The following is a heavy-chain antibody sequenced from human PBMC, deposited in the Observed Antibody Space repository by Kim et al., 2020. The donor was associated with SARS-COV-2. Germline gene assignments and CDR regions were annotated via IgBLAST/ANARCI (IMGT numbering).Heavy chain of an antibody. Sequence: SETLSLTCAVYGGSFSGYYWSWIRQPPGKGLEWIGEINHSGSTTYNPSLKSRVTISVDTSKNQFSLKLSSVTAADTAVYYCSGEWIPGSWAIRYWGQGT. CDR1: GGSFSGYY. D-gene: IGHD2-2*03. CDR3: SGEWIPGSWAIRY. J-gene: IGHJ4*02. V-gene: IGHV4-34*01. CDR2: INHSGST.